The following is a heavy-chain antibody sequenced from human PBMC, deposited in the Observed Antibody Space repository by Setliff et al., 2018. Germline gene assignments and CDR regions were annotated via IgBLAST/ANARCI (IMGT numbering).Heavy chain of an antibody. D-gene: IGHD3-16*01. CDR2: IKQDGSEK. V-gene: IGHV3-7*01. Sequence: QPGGSLRLSCADSGFTFSSYWMSWVRQAQGKGMEWVANIKQDGSEKYYVGSVKGRFTISRDNAKNSLYLQMNSLRAEDTAVYYCARDGGEYWGHGTLVTVSS. J-gene: IGHJ1*01. CDR3: ARDGGEY. CDR1: GFTFSSYW.